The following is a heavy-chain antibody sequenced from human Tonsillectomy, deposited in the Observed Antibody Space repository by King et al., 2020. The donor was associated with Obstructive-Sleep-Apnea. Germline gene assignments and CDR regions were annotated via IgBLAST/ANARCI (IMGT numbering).Heavy chain of an antibody. CDR1: GYTISNYG. CDR3: ASPDGSGSHPPYYDY. CDR2: ILYDGSNT. D-gene: IGHD3-10*01. V-gene: IGHV3-30*03. J-gene: IGHJ4*02. Sequence: VQLVESGGGVVQPGRSLRLSCAASGYTISNYGMHWVRQAPGKGLEWVAIILYDGSNTYYADSVKGRFTISRDNSKNTLYLQMNSLRREEPAVYYCASPDGSGSHPPYYDYWGQGTLVTVSS.